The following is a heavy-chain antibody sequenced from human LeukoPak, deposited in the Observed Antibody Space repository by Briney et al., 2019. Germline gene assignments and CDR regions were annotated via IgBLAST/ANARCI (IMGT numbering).Heavy chain of an antibody. Sequence: SETLSLTCTVSGGSIRRADYYWGWIRQSPGKGLEWIVNTYDSGSTYYNPSLQSRVTKSVDPSKNQFSLNLSSVTAADTAVYFCARGTSAGGDHYFDSWGQGTQVTVYS. CDR1: GGSIRRADYY. CDR2: TYDSGST. CDR3: ARGTSAGGDHYFDS. J-gene: IGHJ4*02. D-gene: IGHD1-7*01. V-gene: IGHV4-39*07.